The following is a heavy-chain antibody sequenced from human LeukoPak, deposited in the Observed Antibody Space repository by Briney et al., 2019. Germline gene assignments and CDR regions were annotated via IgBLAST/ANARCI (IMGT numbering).Heavy chain of an antibody. V-gene: IGHV1-2*02. Sequence: VASVKVSCKTSGYTFTDYYIYWVRQAPGQGLEWMGWISPNSGGTNYAQKFQGRVTMTRDTSISTAYMELSRLRSDDTAVYYCAREGYYDSSGYRFDYWGQGTLVTVSS. CDR2: ISPNSGGT. CDR1: GYTFTDYY. J-gene: IGHJ4*02. D-gene: IGHD3-22*01. CDR3: AREGYYDSSGYRFDY.